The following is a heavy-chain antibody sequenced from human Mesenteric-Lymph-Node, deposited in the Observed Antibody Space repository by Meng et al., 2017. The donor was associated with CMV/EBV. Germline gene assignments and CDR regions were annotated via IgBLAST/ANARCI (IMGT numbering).Heavy chain of an antibody. D-gene: IGHD2-8*02. CDR1: GGSVSSSNW. CDR3: ARGGTGSLDS. CDR2: VYHSGST. Sequence: LTCAVSGGSVSSSNWWSWVRRSPGKGLEWIGEVYHSGSTNYNPSLKSRVTISVDKSENQFSLKVSSVTAADTAVYYCARGGTGSLDSWGQGSLVTVSS. V-gene: IGHV4-4*02. J-gene: IGHJ4*02.